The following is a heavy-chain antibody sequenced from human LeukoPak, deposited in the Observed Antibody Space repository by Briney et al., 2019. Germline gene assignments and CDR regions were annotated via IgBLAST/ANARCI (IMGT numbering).Heavy chain of an antibody. Sequence: SETLSPTCAVSGGSINNYYWSWIRQPAGKGLEWIGRLYTSGSTNYNPSLKSRVTMSVDTSKNQFSLKLSSVTAADTAVYYCARGARGIFWYFDLWGRGTLVTVSS. CDR3: ARGARGIFWYFDL. D-gene: IGHD3-16*01. J-gene: IGHJ2*01. CDR1: GGSINNYY. V-gene: IGHV4-4*07. CDR2: LYTSGST.